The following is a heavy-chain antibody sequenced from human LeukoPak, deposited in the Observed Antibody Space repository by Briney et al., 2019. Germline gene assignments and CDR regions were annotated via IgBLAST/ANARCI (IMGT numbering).Heavy chain of an antibody. CDR3: ARGRAPAYYYGMDV. V-gene: IGHV1-69*04. CDR2: IIPILGIA. CDR1: GGTFSSYA. Sequence: SVKVSCKASGGTFSSYAISWVRQAPGQGLEWMGRIIPILGIANYAQKFQGRVTITADKSTSTAYMELSSLRSEDTAVYYCARGRAPAYYYGMDVWGQGTTVTVSS. J-gene: IGHJ6*02.